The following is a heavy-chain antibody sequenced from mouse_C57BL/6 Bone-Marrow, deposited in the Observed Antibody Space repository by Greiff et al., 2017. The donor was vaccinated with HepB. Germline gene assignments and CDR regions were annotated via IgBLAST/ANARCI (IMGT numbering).Heavy chain of an antibody. V-gene: IGHV1-18*01. CDR1: GYTFTDYN. CDR3: ARKIPWDYGSSEYWYFDV. D-gene: IGHD1-1*01. Sequence: EVQLQQSGPELVKPGASVKIPCKASGYTFTDYNMDWVKQSHGKSLEWIGDINPNNGGTIYNQKFKGKATLTVDKSSSTAYMELRSLTSEDTAVYYCARKIPWDYGSSEYWYFDVWGTGTTVTVSS. CDR2: INPNNGGT. J-gene: IGHJ1*03.